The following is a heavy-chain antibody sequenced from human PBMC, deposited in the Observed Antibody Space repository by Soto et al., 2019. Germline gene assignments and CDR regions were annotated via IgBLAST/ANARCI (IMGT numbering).Heavy chain of an antibody. D-gene: IGHD2-21*02. J-gene: IGHJ5*02. CDR1: CGTVASSHW. V-gene: IGHV4-4*02. Sequence: SETLSLTCRVSCGTVASSHWWSWVRQSPGRGLEWIGNVSHTGDTNFNPSLQSRVNFSVDKSNNQFSLRLTSVTAAAPAVYFCAREILTAGGNNYFDPWGPGTLVTVSA. CDR2: VSHTGDT. CDR3: AREILTAGGNNYFDP.